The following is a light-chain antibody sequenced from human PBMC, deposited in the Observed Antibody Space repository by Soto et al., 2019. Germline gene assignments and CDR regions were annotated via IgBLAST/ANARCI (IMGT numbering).Light chain of an antibody. J-gene: IGLJ1*01. CDR1: SSNIGAGYD. Sequence: QSVLTQPPSVSGAPGQRVTISCTGSSSNIGAGYDVQWYQQLPGTAPKLLIYGNSNRPSGVPDRFSGSKSGTSASLAITGLQGEDVADYYCQSYDSSLSGYIFGTGTKVTVL. V-gene: IGLV1-40*01. CDR2: GNS. CDR3: QSYDSSLSGYI.